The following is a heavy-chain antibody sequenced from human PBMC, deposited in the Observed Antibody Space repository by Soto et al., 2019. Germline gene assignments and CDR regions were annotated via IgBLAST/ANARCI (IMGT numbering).Heavy chain of an antibody. J-gene: IGHJ4*02. Sequence: PSETLSLTCAVSDYSISSGYYWGWIRQPPGKGLEWLGTTYYGASSYYNPSLRSRITILLDASTNQLSLKLSSVTAADTAVYFCVRVAGSASWYETDSWGQGILVTVSS. CDR3: VRVAGSASWYETDS. CDR2: TYYGASS. CDR1: DYSISSGYY. D-gene: IGHD6-13*01. V-gene: IGHV4-38-2*01.